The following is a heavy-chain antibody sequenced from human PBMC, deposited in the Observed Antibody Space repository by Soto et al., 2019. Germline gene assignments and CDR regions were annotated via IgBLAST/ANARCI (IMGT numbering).Heavy chain of an antibody. Sequence: SETLSLTCTVSGGSISSYYWSWIRQPPGKGLEWIGYISHSGSTNYNPSLKSRVTMSVDTSKNQFSLKLSSVTAADTAMYYCARYRLPGGKNWIDPWGQGTLVTVSS. D-gene: IGHD7-27*01. CDR1: GGSISSYY. V-gene: IGHV4-59*08. J-gene: IGHJ5*02. CDR3: ARYRLPGGKNWIDP. CDR2: ISHSGST.